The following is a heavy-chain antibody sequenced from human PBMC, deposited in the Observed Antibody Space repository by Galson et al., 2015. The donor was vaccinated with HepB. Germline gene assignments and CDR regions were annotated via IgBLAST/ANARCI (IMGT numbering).Heavy chain of an antibody. D-gene: IGHD6-19*01. J-gene: IGHJ2*01. V-gene: IGHV3-30*04. Sequence: SLRLSCAASGFTFSNYPMHWVRQAPGKGLEWVAVISYDGFNKDYADSVKGRFTISRDNSKNTLCLQMNSLRAEDTAVHYCARARSGWKIGYFDLWGRGTLVTVSS. CDR3: ARARSGWKIGYFDL. CDR1: GFTFSNYP. CDR2: ISYDGFNK.